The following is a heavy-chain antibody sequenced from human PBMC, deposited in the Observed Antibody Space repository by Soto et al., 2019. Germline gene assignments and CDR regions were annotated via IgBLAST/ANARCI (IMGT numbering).Heavy chain of an antibody. V-gene: IGHV4-39*01. CDR1: GGSISSSSFY. CDR2: IYYSGNT. D-gene: IGHD3-10*01. CDR3: AAYYYGSGSYYTPGQFFDY. Sequence: PSETLSLTCTVSGGSISSSSFYWGWIRQPPGKGLEWIGIIYYSGNTYYNPSLKSRVTISVDTSKNQFSLKLSSVTAADTAVYYCAAYYYGSGSYYTPGQFFDYWGQGTLVTVSS. J-gene: IGHJ4*02.